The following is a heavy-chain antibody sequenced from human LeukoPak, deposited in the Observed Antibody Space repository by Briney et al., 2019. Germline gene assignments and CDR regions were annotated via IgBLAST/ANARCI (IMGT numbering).Heavy chain of an antibody. Sequence: PSETLSFTCTVSGGSISSGDYYWSWIRQPPGKGLEWIGYIYYSGSTYYNPSLKSRVTISVDTSKNQFSLKLSSVTAADTAVYYCARTDCSSTSCYISFDYWGQGTLVTVSS. D-gene: IGHD2-2*02. CDR1: GGSISSGDYY. V-gene: IGHV4-30-4*08. J-gene: IGHJ4*02. CDR3: ARTDCSSTSCYISFDY. CDR2: IYYSGST.